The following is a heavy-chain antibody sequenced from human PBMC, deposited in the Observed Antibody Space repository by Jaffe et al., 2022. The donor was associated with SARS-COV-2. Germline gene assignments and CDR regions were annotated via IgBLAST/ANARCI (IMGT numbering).Heavy chain of an antibody. CDR3: ARSHRDYYYMDV. J-gene: IGHJ6*03. V-gene: IGHV1-46*04. Sequence: QVQLVQSGAEVKKPGASVKVSCKASGYTFTSYYMHWVRQAPGQGLEWMGIINPSGGSTSYAQKLQGRVTMTRDTSTSTVYMELSSLRSEDTAVYYCARSHRDYYYMDVWGKGTTVTVSS. CDR2: INPSGGST. CDR1: GYTFTSYY.